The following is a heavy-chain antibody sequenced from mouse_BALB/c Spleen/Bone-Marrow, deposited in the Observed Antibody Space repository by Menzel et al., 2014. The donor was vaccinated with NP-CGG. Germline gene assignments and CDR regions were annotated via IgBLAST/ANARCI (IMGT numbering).Heavy chain of an antibody. D-gene: IGHD2-12*01. V-gene: IGHV1S81*02. J-gene: IGHJ4*01. CDR2: ISPSNGRS. CDR1: GYSFTSYW. Sequence: VKLVESRAELVKPGASVKLSCKASGYSFTSYWMHWVKQRPGQGLEWIGEISPSNGRSNYNEKFKSKATLTVDKSSSTAYMQLSGLTSEDSAAYYCTRSELRRGGYALDYWGLGTSVTVSS. CDR3: TRSELRRGGYALDY.